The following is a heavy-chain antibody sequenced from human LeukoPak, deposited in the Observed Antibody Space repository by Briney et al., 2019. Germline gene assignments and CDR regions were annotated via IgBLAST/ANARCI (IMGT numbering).Heavy chain of an antibody. CDR2: MNPNSGNT. J-gene: IGHJ5*02. CDR1: GYTFTSYD. Sequence: ASVKVSCKASGYTFTSYDINWVRQATGQGLEWMGWMNPNSGNTGYAQKFQGRVTITRDTSINTAYMELSSLRSEDTAVYYCARETTGYGDYRGGWFDPWGQGTLVTVSS. D-gene: IGHD4-17*01. V-gene: IGHV1-8*01. CDR3: ARETTGYGDYRGGWFDP.